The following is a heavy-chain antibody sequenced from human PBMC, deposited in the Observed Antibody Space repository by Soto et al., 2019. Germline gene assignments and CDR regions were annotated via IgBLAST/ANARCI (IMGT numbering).Heavy chain of an antibody. Sequence: QVQLVQSGAEVKKPGASVKVSCKASGYTFTSYYMHWVRQAPGQGLEWMGIINPSGGSTSHAQKFQGRVTMTRDTSTSTVYMELSSLRSEDTAVYYCARGNTIFGVVIITYYFDYWGQGTLVTVSS. J-gene: IGHJ4*02. D-gene: IGHD3-3*01. CDR2: INPSGGST. CDR1: GYTFTSYY. CDR3: ARGNTIFGVVIITYYFDY. V-gene: IGHV1-46*01.